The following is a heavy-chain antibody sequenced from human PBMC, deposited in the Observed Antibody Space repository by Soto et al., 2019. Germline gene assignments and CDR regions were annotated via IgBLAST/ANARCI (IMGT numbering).Heavy chain of an antibody. D-gene: IGHD3-10*01. CDR3: ARGFPGASSNWLDY. J-gene: IGHJ5*01. V-gene: IGHV4-34*01. CDR2: MNRGGGT. CDR1: GGSFSGYS. Sequence: QVQLQQWGAGLLKPSETLSLTCAVYGGSFSGYSWSWIRQPPGKGLEWIGEMNRGGGTNYSPSLKSRVTISVDTSKKQFSLKLSSVTAADTAVYYCARGFPGASSNWLDYWGQGTLVTVSS.